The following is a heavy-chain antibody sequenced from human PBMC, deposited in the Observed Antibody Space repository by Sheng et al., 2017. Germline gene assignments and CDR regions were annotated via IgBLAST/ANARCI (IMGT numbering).Heavy chain of an antibody. V-gene: IGHV4-61*02. CDR3: ARDQDILTGYAFDI. D-gene: IGHD3-9*01. Sequence: QVQLQESGPGLVKPSQTLSLTCTVSGGSISSGSYYWSWIRQPAGKGLEWIGRIYTSGSTNYNPSLKSRVTISVDTSKNQFSLKLSSVTAADTAVYYCARDQDILTGYAFDIWGQGTSGHRLF. J-gene: IGHJ3*02. CDR2: IYTSGST. CDR1: GGSISSGSYY.